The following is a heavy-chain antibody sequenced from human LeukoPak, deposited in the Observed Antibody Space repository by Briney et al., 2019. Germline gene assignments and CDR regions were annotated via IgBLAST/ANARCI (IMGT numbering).Heavy chain of an antibody. V-gene: IGHV3-7*01. CDR1: GFSFSSFW. CDR3: VRTYFDWYFDL. J-gene: IGHJ2*01. Sequence: GGSLRLSCAVSGFSFSSFWMNWARQAPGKGLEWVANTNQDGSEKYYVDSVKGRFTISRDNAKNSLYLQMNSLRAEDTAVYYCVRTYFDWYFDLWGPGTLVSVSS. D-gene: IGHD2/OR15-2a*01. CDR2: TNQDGSEK.